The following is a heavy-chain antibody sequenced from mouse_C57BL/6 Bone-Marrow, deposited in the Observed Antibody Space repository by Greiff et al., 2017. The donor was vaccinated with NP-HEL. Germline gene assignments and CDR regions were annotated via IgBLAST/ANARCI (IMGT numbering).Heavy chain of an antibody. J-gene: IGHJ2*01. CDR1: GYTFTSYW. V-gene: IGHV1-55*01. CDR3: ARSSYNYGSSYED. Sequence: QVQLQQPGAELVKPGASVKMSCKASGYTFTSYWITSVKQRPGQGLEWIGDIYPGSGSTNYNEKFKSKATLIVDTSSSTAYMQLSSLTSEDSAVYYCARSSYNYGSSYEDWGQGTTLTVSS. CDR2: IYPGSGST. D-gene: IGHD1-1*01.